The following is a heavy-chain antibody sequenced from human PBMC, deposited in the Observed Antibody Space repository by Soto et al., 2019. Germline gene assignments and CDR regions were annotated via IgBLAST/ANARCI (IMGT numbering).Heavy chain of an antibody. CDR1: GFNFYNYA. D-gene: IGHD3-3*01. J-gene: IGHJ5*02. Sequence: LRLSCAASGFNFYNYAMTWVRQAPGKGLEWVSGISGDGTRTYYGDSVKGRFTISRDNSKNTVFLQMNSLRAEDTALYYCVKDLRPNRGWFGPWGQGTRVTVSS. CDR3: VKDLRPNRGWFGP. CDR2: ISGDGTRT. V-gene: IGHV3-23*01.